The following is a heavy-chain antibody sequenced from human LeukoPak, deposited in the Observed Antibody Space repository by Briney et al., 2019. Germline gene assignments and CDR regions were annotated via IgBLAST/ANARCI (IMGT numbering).Heavy chain of an antibody. Sequence: SETLSLTCTVSGGSVSSSSYYWSWTRQPPGKGLEWIGSISYSGSTYYNPSLKSRVTMSVDTSKNQFSLKLSSVTAADTALYYCRGYDSSGSWLFDYWGQGTRVAVSS. D-gene: IGHD3-22*01. V-gene: IGHV4-39*01. J-gene: IGHJ4*02. CDR3: RGYDSSGSWLFDY. CDR2: ISYSGST. CDR1: GGSVSSSSYY.